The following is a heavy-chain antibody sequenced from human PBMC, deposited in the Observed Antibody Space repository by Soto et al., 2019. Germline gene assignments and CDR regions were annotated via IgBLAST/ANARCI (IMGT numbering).Heavy chain of an antibody. CDR2: LNYDGSET. CDR1: GFTLSHYW. D-gene: IGHD3-16*01. CDR3: VRSSFGCFDY. J-gene: IGHJ4*02. Sequence: EVQLLESGGGLVQPGGTLTLSCAASGFTLSHYWMHWVRQVPGRGLVWVARLNYDGSETHYADSVWGRFAISRDNAKNTVYLQMSNLRAEDTAIYYCVRSSFGCFDYWGRGTLVTVSS. V-gene: IGHV3-74*01.